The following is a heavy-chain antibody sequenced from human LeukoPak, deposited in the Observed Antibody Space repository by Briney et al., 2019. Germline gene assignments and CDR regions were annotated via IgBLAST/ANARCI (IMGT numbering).Heavy chain of an antibody. J-gene: IGHJ4*02. Sequence: SETLSLTCTVSGSSISSSNYYWGWIRQPPGKGLEWMGSIYSSGSTYYNPSLKSRVTISVDTSKNQVSLKLSSVTAADTAVYYCARHGVTSSGYYWDWGQGALATVSS. V-gene: IGHV4-39*01. CDR3: ARHGVTSSGYYWD. D-gene: IGHD3-22*01. CDR2: IYSSGST. CDR1: GSSISSSNYY.